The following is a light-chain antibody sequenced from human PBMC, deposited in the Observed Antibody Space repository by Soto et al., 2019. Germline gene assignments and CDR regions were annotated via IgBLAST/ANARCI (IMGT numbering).Light chain of an antibody. V-gene: IGLV2-14*01. J-gene: IGLJ2*01. CDR1: TTDVGGYNY. CDR3: SSFTSTSTYVL. CDR2: EVS. Sequence: QSALTQPASVSGSPGQSITISCTGTTTDVGGYNYVSWYHQHPGKAPKLMIHEVSNRPSGVSNRFSGSKSGNTASLTISGLQAEDEADYYCSSFTSTSTYVLFGGGTKLTVL.